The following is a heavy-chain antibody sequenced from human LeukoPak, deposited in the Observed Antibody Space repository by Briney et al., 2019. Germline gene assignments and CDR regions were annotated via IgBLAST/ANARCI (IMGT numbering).Heavy chain of an antibody. CDR3: AGSFDGRWDY. CDR2: IYYSGST. D-gene: IGHD3-9*01. V-gene: IGHV4-59*01. J-gene: IGHJ4*02. Sequence: PSETLPLTCTVSGGSISSYYWSWIRQPPGKGLEWIGYIYYSGSTNYNPSLKSRVTISVDTSKNQFSLKLSSVTAADTAVYYCAGSFDGRWDYWGQGTLVTVSS. CDR1: GGSISSYY.